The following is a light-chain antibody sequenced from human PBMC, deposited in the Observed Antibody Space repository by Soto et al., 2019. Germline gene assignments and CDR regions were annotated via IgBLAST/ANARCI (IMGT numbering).Light chain of an antibody. CDR1: QSVSNN. CDR3: QQYASSRPLT. J-gene: IGKJ4*01. CDR2: AAS. V-gene: IGKV3-15*01. Sequence: IVMTQSPATLSVFPGERATLSCRASQSVSNNLAWLQQKPGQPPRLLIYAASTRAAGIPARFSGSGSGTDFTLTISSLQSEDSAVYFCQQYASSRPLTFGGGTKIEI.